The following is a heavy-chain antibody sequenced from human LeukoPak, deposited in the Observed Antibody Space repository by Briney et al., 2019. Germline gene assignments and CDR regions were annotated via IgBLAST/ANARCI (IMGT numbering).Heavy chain of an antibody. D-gene: IGHD6-19*01. J-gene: IGHJ4*02. CDR2: FDPEDGEA. Sequence: GASVKVSCKVSGYSLTEVATHWVRQAPGTGLGWMGGFDPEDGEAIYAQKVQGRLTMTEDTSIDTAFMELRSLKSEDTAVYYCVTDIRSGWRNYWGQGTLITVSS. CDR1: GYSLTEVA. V-gene: IGHV1-24*01. CDR3: VTDIRSGWRNY.